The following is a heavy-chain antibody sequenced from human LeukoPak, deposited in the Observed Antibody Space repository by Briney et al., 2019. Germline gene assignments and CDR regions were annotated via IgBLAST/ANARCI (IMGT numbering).Heavy chain of an antibody. V-gene: IGHV1-69*13. J-gene: IGHJ5*02. CDR3: ARGSTSTPAGNWFDP. CDR2: IIPIFGTA. CDR1: GGTFISYA. D-gene: IGHD2-2*01. Sequence: SVKVSCKASGGTFISYAISWVRQAPGQGLEWMGGIIPIFGTANYAQKFQGRVTITADESTSTAYMELSSLRSEDTAVYYCARGSTSTPAGNWFDPWGQGTLVTVSS.